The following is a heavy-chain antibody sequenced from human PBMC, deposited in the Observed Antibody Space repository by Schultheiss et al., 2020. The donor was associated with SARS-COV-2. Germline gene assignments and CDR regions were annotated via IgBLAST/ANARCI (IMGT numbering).Heavy chain of an antibody. CDR2: ISSSSSTI. CDR1: GFTFSSYS. J-gene: IGHJ4*02. CDR3: ARVGSVALTDY. Sequence: GGSLRLSCAASGFTFSSYSMNWVRQAPGKGLEWVSSISSSSSTIYYADSVKGRFTISRDNAKNSLYLQMNSLRAEDTAVYYCARVGSVALTDYWGQGTLVTVSS. V-gene: IGHV3-48*01. D-gene: IGHD6-19*01.